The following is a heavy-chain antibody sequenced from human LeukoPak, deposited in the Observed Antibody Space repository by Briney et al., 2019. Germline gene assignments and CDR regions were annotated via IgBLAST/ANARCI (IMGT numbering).Heavy chain of an antibody. Sequence: PGGSLRLSCAASGFTFSDAWMSWVRQAPGKGLEWVGRIKSKTDGGTTDYAAPVKGRFTISRDDSKNTLYVQMNSLRAEDTAVYYCARMSGSRLPGYWGQGTLVTVSS. J-gene: IGHJ4*02. V-gene: IGHV3-15*01. CDR2: IKSKTDGGTT. D-gene: IGHD3-3*01. CDR3: ARMSGSRLPGY. CDR1: GFTFSDAW.